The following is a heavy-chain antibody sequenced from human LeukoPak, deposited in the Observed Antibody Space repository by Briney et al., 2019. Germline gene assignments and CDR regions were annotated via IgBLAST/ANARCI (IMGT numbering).Heavy chain of an antibody. CDR1: GYTFTGYY. CDR3: ATKNPLRFLEWLNAFDI. D-gene: IGHD3-3*01. CDR2: INPNSGGT. Sequence: GASVKVSCKASGYTFTGYYMHWVRQAPGQGLEWMGWINPNSGGTNYAQKFQGRVTMTRDTSISTAYMELSRLRSDDTAVYYCATKNPLRFLEWLNAFDIWGQGAMVTVSS. J-gene: IGHJ3*02. V-gene: IGHV1-2*02.